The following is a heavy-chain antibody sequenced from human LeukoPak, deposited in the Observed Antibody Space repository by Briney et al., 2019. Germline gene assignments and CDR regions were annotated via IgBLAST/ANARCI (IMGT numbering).Heavy chain of an antibody. J-gene: IGHJ4*02. CDR1: GFTVSSNY. D-gene: IGHD3-3*01. Sequence: GGSLRLSCAASGFTVSSNYMSWVRQAPGKGLEWVSVIYSGGSTYYADSVKGRFTISRDNSKNTLYLQMNSLRAEDTAVYYCARGPVEALRFYAYPFDYWGQGTLVTVS. CDR2: IYSGGST. V-gene: IGHV3-66*01. CDR3: ARGPVEALRFYAYPFDY.